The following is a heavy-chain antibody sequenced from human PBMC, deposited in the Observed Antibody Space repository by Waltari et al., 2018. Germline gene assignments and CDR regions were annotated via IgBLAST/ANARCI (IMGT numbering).Heavy chain of an antibody. CDR3: ARGSRLGSGTFFPTATDN. D-gene: IGHD3-10*01. CDR2: WKPNNGNT. CDR1: GYTFSTYD. V-gene: IGHV1-8*01. Sequence: QVQLVQSGAEVKEPGASVKVSCKDSGYTFSTYDINWVRQATGQGLGWMGWWKPNNGNTGNAPKVQGRVTMTRDTSISTAYMELSSLRSDDTAVYYCARGSRLGSGTFFPTATDNWAQGTPVTVSS. J-gene: IGHJ4*02.